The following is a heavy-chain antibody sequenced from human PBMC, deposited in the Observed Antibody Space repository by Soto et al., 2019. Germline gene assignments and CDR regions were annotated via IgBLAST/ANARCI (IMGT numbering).Heavy chain of an antibody. CDR3: ASSHAGAHITAAVH. V-gene: IGHV1-18*01. D-gene: IGHD6-13*01. CDR2: ISTHNGNT. Sequence: GASVKVSCKASGYTFIRYGISWVRQAPGQGLEWMGWISTHNGNTYYAQNFQGRVTMTSDTPTSTAYMELRSLGSDDTAVYYCASSHAGAHITAAVHWGQGTLVTVSS. J-gene: IGHJ4*02. CDR1: GYTFIRYG.